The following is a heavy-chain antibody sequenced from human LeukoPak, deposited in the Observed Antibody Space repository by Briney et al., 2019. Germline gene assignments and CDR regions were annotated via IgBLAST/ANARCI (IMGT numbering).Heavy chain of an antibody. CDR1: GYTFTSYY. V-gene: IGHV1-46*01. CDR2: VNPSGGST. CDR3: AAASGGNFELQP. D-gene: IGHD4-23*01. J-gene: IGHJ5*02. Sequence: ASVKVSCKASGYTFTSYYMHWVRQAPGQGLEWMGIVNPSGGSTNYAQKFQERVTITRDMSTSTAYMELSSLRSEDTAVYYCAAASGGNFELQPWGQGTLVTVSS.